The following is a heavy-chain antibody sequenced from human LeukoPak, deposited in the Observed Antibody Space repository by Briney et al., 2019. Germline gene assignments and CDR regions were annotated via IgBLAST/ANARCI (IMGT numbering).Heavy chain of an antibody. V-gene: IGHV3-53*01. D-gene: IGHD2-2*01. CDR2: IYSGGST. CDR1: GFTVSSNY. J-gene: IGHJ6*02. Sequence: GGSLRLSCAASGFTVSSNYMSWVRQAPGKGLEWVSVIYSGGSTYYADSVKGRFTISRDNSKNTLYPQMNSLRAEDTAVYYCARSRCSSTSCHYYYYYGMDVWGQGTTVTVSS. CDR3: ARSRCSSTSCHYYYYYGMDV.